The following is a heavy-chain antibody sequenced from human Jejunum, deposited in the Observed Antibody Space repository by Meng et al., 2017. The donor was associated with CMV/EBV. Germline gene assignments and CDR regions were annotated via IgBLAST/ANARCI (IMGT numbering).Heavy chain of an antibody. CDR3: AKTQHYDFWSGSDY. Sequence: GLTFSTNAMGWVRQAPGKGLEWVSAISGSAGTSYYADSVKGRFTISRDNSKNTLYLEMNSLTADDTALYYCAKTQHYDFWSGSDYWGQGTLVTVSS. V-gene: IGHV3-23*01. J-gene: IGHJ4*02. CDR2: ISGSAGTS. D-gene: IGHD3-3*01. CDR1: GLTFSTNA.